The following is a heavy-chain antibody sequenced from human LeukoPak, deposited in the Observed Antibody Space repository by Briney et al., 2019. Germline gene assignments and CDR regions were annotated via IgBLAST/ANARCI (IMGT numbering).Heavy chain of an antibody. D-gene: IGHD3-16*02. J-gene: IGHJ4*02. CDR3: ARHIYVWGSYPDY. CDR1: GGSISSSSYY. V-gene: IGHV4-39*01. CDR2: IYYSGST. Sequence: SETLSLTCTVSGGSISSSSYYWGWIRQPPGKGLEWIGSIYYSGSTYYNPSPKSRVTISVDTSKNQFSLKLSSVTAADTAVYYCARHIYVWGSYPDYWGQGTLVTVSS.